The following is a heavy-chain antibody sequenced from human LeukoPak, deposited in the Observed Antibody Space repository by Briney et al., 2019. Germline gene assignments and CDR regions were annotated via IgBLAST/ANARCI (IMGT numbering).Heavy chain of an antibody. J-gene: IGHJ5*02. CDR2: ISSDSLIT. CDR1: GFSFASYG. Sequence: PGGSLRLSCSAAGFSFASYGMSWFRQAPGKGLEGLPYISSDSLITEYADSVKGRFTISRDNAKNSLYLQMNSLRAEDTAVYYCAREGIIGGLGWFDPWGQGTLVTVSS. V-gene: IGHV3-48*04. D-gene: IGHD3-10*01. CDR3: AREGIIGGLGWFDP.